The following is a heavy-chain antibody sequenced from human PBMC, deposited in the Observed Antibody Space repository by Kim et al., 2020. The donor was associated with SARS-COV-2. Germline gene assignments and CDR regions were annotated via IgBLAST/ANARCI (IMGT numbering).Heavy chain of an antibody. V-gene: IGHV3-9*01. J-gene: IGHJ2*01. CDR3: AKDLMAGIGWYFDL. D-gene: IGHD6-19*01. CDR2: ISWHSGSI. CDR1: GFTFDDYA. Sequence: GGSLRLSCAASGFTFDDYAMHWVRQPPGKGLEWVSGISWHSGSIGYADSVKGRFTISRDNAKSSLYLQMNSLRAEDTALYYCAKDLMAGIGWYFDLWGRGTLVTVSS.